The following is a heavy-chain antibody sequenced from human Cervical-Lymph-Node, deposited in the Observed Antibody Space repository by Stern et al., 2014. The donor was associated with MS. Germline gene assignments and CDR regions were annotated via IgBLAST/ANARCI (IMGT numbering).Heavy chain of an antibody. J-gene: IGHJ3*02. CDR3: ATDGLLWNI. Sequence: VQLVQSGAEVKKPGSSVKVSCKASGGTFSSYAISWVRQAPGQGLEWMGGIIPIFGIANYAQKFQGRVTITADKSTSTSYMELSRLRSEAPAVYYGATDGLLWNIWGQGTMVTVSS. V-gene: IGHV1-69*17. D-gene: IGHD3-10*01. CDR2: IIPIFGIA. CDR1: GGTFSSYA.